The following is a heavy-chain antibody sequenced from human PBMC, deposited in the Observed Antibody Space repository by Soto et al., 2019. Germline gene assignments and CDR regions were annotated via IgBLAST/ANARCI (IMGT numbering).Heavy chain of an antibody. V-gene: IGHV3-23*01. Sequence: EVQLLESGGGLVQPGGSLRLSCAASGFTFSSYAMSWVRQAPGKGLEWVSVISGSGDSTYYAASVRGRFTISRGNSKNTLSLQMNSLRAEDTAVYYCAKDRDGAAAGPTKFYGMDVWGQGTTVTVSS. CDR3: AKDRDGAAAGPTKFYGMDV. CDR2: ISGSGDST. D-gene: IGHD6-13*01. J-gene: IGHJ6*02. CDR1: GFTFSSYA.